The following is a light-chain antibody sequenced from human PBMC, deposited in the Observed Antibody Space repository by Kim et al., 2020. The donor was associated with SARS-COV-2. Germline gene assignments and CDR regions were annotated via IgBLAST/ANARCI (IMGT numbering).Light chain of an antibody. CDR1: NIGSKN. Sequence: VALGQTARITCGGNNIGSKNVYWYQQKPGQAPVLVIYRDSNRPSGIPERFSGYNSGNTATLTISGAQAGDEADYYCQVWDSSTAWVFGGGTQLTVL. J-gene: IGLJ3*02. CDR2: RDS. CDR3: QVWDSSTAWV. V-gene: IGLV3-9*01.